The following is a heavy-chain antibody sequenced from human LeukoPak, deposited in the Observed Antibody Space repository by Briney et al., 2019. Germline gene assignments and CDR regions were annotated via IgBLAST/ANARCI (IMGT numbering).Heavy chain of an antibody. V-gene: IGHV3-7*01. CDR2: IRHDGSEN. Sequence: PGGSLRLSCAASGFTFSYYYMTWVRQAPGKGLEWVADIRHDGSENYYVDSVQGRFTISRDNAKNSLYLQMNSLRAEDTAVYYCARYRDWEREVSYMDVWGKGTTVTVSS. CDR1: GFTFSYYY. J-gene: IGHJ6*03. D-gene: IGHD1-26*01. CDR3: ARYRDWEREVSYMDV.